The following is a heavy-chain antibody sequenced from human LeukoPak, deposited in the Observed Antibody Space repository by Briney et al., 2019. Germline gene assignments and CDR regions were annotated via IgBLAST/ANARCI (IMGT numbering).Heavy chain of an antibody. J-gene: IGHJ5*02. CDR3: ARHTPYYDILTGYSNNWFDP. CDR1: GYSFTSYW. Sequence: GESLKISCKGSGYSFTSYWIGWVRQMPGKGLEWMGIIYPGDSDTRYSPSFQGQVTISADKSISTAYLQWSSLKASDTAMYYCARHTPYYDILTGYSNNWFDPWGQGTLVTVSS. CDR2: IYPGDSDT. V-gene: IGHV5-51*01. D-gene: IGHD3-9*01.